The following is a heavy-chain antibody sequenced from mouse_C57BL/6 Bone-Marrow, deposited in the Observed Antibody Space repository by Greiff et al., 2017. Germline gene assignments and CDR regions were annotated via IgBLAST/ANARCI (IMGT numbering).Heavy chain of an antibody. CDR2: IDPSDSYT. CDR1: GYTFTSYW. V-gene: IGHV1-69*01. D-gene: IGHD2-12*01. J-gene: IGHJ4*01. Sequence: QVQLQQPGAELVMPGASVKLSCKASGYTFTSYWMHWVKQRPGQGLEWIGEIDPSDSYTNYNQKFKGKSTLTVDKSSSTAYMQLSSLTSEDSAVYYCASHDDGYYYAMDDWGQGTSVTVSS. CDR3: ASHDDGYYYAMDD.